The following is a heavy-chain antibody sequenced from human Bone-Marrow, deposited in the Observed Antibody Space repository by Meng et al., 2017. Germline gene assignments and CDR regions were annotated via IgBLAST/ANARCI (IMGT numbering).Heavy chain of an antibody. CDR3: ARGGYCSGGSCN. J-gene: IGHJ4*02. CDR1: GGSFSGYY. CDR2: INHSGST. Sequence: VQLQQSGAGLLKPSETLSLTCAVYGGSFSGYYWSWIRQPPGKGLEWIGEINHSGSTNYNPSLKSRVTISVDTSKNQFSLKLSSVTAADTAVYYCARGGYCSGGSCNWGQGTLVTVSS. D-gene: IGHD2-15*01. V-gene: IGHV4-34*01.